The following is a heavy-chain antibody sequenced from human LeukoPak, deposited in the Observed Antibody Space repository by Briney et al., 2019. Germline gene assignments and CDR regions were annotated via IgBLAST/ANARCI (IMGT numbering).Heavy chain of an antibody. Sequence: PSETLSLTCSVSGGPISDHYWSWIRQPPGKGLEWIGYIYYSGSTNYNPSLKSRVTISVDTSKNQFSLKLSSVTAADTAVYYCARHTRYFEPDDAFDIWGQGTMVTVSS. V-gene: IGHV4-59*08. CDR1: GGPISDHY. CDR2: IYYSGST. J-gene: IGHJ3*02. CDR3: ARHTRYFEPDDAFDI. D-gene: IGHD3-9*01.